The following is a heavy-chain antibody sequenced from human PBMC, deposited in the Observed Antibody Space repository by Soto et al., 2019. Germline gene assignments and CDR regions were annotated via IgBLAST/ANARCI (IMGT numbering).Heavy chain of an antibody. CDR3: ARVSSAVAGTAY. V-gene: IGHV3-21*01. CDR2: ISSSSSYI. CDR1: VFTFSSYS. D-gene: IGHD6-19*01. Sequence: GGSLRLSCAASVFTFSSYSMDWVRQAPGKGLEWVSSISSSSSYIYYADSVKGRFTISRDNAKNSLYLQMNSLRAEDTAVYYCARVSSAVAGTAYWGQGTLVTVSS. J-gene: IGHJ4*02.